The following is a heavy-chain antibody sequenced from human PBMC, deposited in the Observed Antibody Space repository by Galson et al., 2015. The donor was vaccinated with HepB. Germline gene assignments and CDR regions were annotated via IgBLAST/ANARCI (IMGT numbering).Heavy chain of an antibody. CDR2: ISNDGTIT. CDR3: ARVYSGWYWFDS. CDR1: GFTFSHYW. D-gene: IGHD6-19*01. J-gene: IGHJ5*01. Sequence: SLRLSCAASGFTFSHYWMHWVRQVPGKGLAWVSLISNDGTITHYADSVKGRFTISRDNARNTVYLQMDSLRAEDTAVYYCARVYSGWYWFDSWGHGTLVTVSS. V-gene: IGHV3-74*01.